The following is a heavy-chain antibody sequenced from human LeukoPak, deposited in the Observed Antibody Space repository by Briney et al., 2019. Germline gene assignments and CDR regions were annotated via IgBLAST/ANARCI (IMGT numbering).Heavy chain of an antibody. Sequence: PGGSLRLSCAASGFTFSSYEMNWVRQAPGKGLEWVGRIKSKTDGGTTDYAAPVKGRFTISRDDSKNTLYLQMNSLKTEDTAVYNCTTSMAVGHDYWGQGTLVTVSS. V-gene: IGHV3-15*01. CDR3: TTSMAVGHDY. CDR1: GFTFSSYE. J-gene: IGHJ4*02. D-gene: IGHD6-19*01. CDR2: IKSKTDGGTT.